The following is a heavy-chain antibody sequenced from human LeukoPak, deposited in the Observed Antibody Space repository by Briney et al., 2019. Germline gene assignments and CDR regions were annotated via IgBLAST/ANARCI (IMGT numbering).Heavy chain of an antibody. D-gene: IGHD3-22*01. CDR2: IIPIFGTA. V-gene: IGHV1-69*13. CDR1: GGTFSSYA. Sequence: SVKVSCKASGGTFSSYAISWVRQAPGQGLEWMGGIIPIFGTANYAQKFQGRVTITADESTSTAYTELSSLRSEDTAVYYCARDRFSRDDSSGYEGFAFDIWGQGTMVTVSS. J-gene: IGHJ3*02. CDR3: ARDRFSRDDSSGYEGFAFDI.